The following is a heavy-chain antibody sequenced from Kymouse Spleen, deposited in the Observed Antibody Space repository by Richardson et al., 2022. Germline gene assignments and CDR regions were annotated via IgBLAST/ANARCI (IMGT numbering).Heavy chain of an antibody. CDR1: GDSVSSNSAA. CDR2: TYYRSKWYN. Sequence: QVQLQQSGPGLVKPSQTLSLTCAISGDSVSSNSAAWNWIRQSPSRGLEWLGRTYYRSKWYNDYAVSVKSRITINPDTSKNQFSLQLNSVTPEDTAVYYCARDRYYGSGSYYNDYYYYYGMDVWGQGTTVTVSS. D-gene: IGHD3-10*01. J-gene: IGHJ6*02. CDR3: ARDRYYGSGSYYNDYYYYYGMDV. V-gene: IGHV6-1*01.